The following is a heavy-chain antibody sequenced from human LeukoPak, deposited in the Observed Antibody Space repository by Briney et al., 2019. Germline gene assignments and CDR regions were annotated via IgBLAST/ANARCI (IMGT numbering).Heavy chain of an antibody. CDR2: IYYSGRT. Sequence: SETLSRTCTVSGGSISSYYWSWIRQPPGKGLEWIGYIYYSGRTNYNPALKSRVTRSVDKSKNQFSLKLSSVTAADTAVYYCARDGGSYSFDYWGQGTLVTVSS. CDR3: ARDGGSYSFDY. V-gene: IGHV4-59*01. D-gene: IGHD1-26*01. CDR1: GGSISSYY. J-gene: IGHJ4*02.